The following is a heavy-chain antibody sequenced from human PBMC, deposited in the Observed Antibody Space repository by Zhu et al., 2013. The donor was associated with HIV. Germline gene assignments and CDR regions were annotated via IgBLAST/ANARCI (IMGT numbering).Heavy chain of an antibody. D-gene: IGHD3-22*01. V-gene: IGHV1-18*01. CDR1: GYTFTSYG. CDR2: ISAYNGNT. Sequence: QVQLVQSGAEVKKPGASVKVSCKASGYTFTSYGISWVRQAPGQGLEWMGWISAYNGNTNYAQKLQGRVTMTTDTSTSTAYMELRSLRSEDTAVYYCARQFDSSGYYSSYDAFDIWGQGTMVTVSS. J-gene: IGHJ3*02. CDR3: ARQFDSSGYYSSYDAFDI.